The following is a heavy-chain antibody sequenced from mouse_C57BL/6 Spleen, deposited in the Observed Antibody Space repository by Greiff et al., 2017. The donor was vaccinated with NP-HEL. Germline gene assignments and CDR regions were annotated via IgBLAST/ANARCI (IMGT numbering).Heavy chain of an antibody. D-gene: IGHD4-1*01. CDR1: GYTFTSYW. J-gene: IGHJ2*01. CDR2: IDPSDSYT. CDR3: ARSLTGYFDY. V-gene: IGHV1-69*01. Sequence: QVQLQQPGAELVMPGASVKLSCKASGYTFTSYWMHWVKQRPGQGLEWIGEIDPSDSYTNYNQKFKGKSTLTVDKSSSTAYMQLSSLTSEDSAVYYCARSLTGYFDYWGQCTTLTVSS.